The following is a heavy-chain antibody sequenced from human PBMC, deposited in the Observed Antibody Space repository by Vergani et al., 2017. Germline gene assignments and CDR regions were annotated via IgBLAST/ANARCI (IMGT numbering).Heavy chain of an antibody. D-gene: IGHD3-22*01. CDR3: AKTFYYDVSGPFVYYYYNMDV. J-gene: IGHJ6*02. V-gene: IGHV3-30*02. Sequence: QVQLVESGGGVVQSGGSLRLSCAASGFTFTSFGMHWVRQAPGKGLEWVTFTHYDGSHKYYVDSVKGRFTISRDDSKNTLYLQMNSLRAEDTAVYYCAKTFYYDVSGPFVYYYYNMDVWGQGTTVTVSS. CDR2: THYDGSHK. CDR1: GFTFTSFG.